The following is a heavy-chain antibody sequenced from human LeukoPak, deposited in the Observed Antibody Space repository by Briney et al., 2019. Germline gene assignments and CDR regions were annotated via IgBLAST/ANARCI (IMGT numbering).Heavy chain of an antibody. J-gene: IGHJ4*02. Sequence: GGSLRVSCAASGFSFSNYWMHWVRQTPGKGLVWVSRINTDGTSTSYADSVKGRFTISRGNAKNTLYLQVNSLRAEDTALYLCARSDSGDVDYWGQGTLVTVSS. V-gene: IGHV3-74*01. CDR3: ARSDSGDVDY. CDR1: GFSFSNYW. CDR2: INTDGTST. D-gene: IGHD3-10*01.